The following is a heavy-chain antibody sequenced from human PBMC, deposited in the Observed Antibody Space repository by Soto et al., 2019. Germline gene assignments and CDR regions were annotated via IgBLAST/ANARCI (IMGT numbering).Heavy chain of an antibody. V-gene: IGHV4-59*08. Sequence: QVQLQESGPGLVKPSETLSLTCTVSGGSISSYYWSWIRQPPGKGLECVGYINYSGGTNYNPSLRSRVTPSVDTSKNQLSLKLSSVTAADTAVYYCARHVNRGAIFDYWGQGTLVTVSS. CDR1: GGSISSYY. CDR2: INYSGGT. CDR3: ARHVNRGAIFDY. J-gene: IGHJ4*02. D-gene: IGHD3-3*01.